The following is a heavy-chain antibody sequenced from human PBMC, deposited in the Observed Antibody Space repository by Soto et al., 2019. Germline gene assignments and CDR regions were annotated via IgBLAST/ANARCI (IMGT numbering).Heavy chain of an antibody. D-gene: IGHD2-15*01. V-gene: IGHV4-59*01. Sequence: SETLSLTCTVSGGSISSYYWSWIRQPPGKGLEWIGYIYYSGSTNYNPSLKSRVTISVDTSKNQFSLKLSSVTAADTAVYYCARETPSSYCSGGSCSKGHYYFDYWGQGTLVTVSS. CDR3: ARETPSSYCSGGSCSKGHYYFDY. CDR2: IYYSGST. J-gene: IGHJ4*02. CDR1: GGSISSYY.